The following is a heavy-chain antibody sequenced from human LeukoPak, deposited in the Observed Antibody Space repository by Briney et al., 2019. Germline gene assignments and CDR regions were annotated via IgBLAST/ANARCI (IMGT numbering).Heavy chain of an antibody. J-gene: IGHJ4*02. CDR2: ISSTGGTA. V-gene: IGHV3-23*01. CDR3: ARKNGLDY. Sequence: GGSLRLSCAASGFTFSSYAMSWVRQAPGKGPEWVSAISSTGGTAYYADSVKGRFTISRDNSKNTLYLQMNSLRAEDTAVYYCARKNGLDYWGQGTLVTVSS. CDR1: GFTFSSYA.